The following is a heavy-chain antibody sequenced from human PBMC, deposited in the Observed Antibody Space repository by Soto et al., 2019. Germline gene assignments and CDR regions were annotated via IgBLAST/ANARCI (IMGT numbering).Heavy chain of an antibody. J-gene: IGHJ4*02. Sequence: PSETLSLTCPVSGGSISSGGYYWSWLRQHPGKGLEWIGYIYYSGSTYYNPSLKSRVTISVDTSKNQFSLKLSSVTAADTAVYYCARVLLVVAATDQYYFDYWGQGTLVTVSS. CDR1: GGSISSGGYY. V-gene: IGHV4-31*03. D-gene: IGHD2-15*01. CDR2: IYYSGST. CDR3: ARVLLVVAATDQYYFDY.